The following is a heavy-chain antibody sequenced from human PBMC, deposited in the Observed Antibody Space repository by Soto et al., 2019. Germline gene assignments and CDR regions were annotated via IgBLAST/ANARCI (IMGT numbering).Heavy chain of an antibody. V-gene: IGHV3-23*01. J-gene: IGHJ6*02. CDR2: ISGSGGNT. Sequence: GGSLRLSCTASGFTFSSYAMSWVRQAPGKGLEWVSAISGSGGNTYYADSVKGRFTISRDNSNNTLYLQMNSLRPEDTAVYYCAKDQIQGLERGFYYGMDFWGQGTTVTVSS. CDR1: GFTFSSYA. D-gene: IGHD1-1*01. CDR3: AKDQIQGLERGFYYGMDF.